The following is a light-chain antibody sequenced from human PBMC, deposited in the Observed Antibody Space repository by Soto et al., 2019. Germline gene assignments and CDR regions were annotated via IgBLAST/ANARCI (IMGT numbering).Light chain of an antibody. CDR1: QSVSSN. CDR3: QQYNNWPPYT. J-gene: IGKJ2*01. V-gene: IGKV3-15*01. CDR2: GAS. Sequence: EIVMTQSPATLSVSPGERATLSCRASQSVSSNLAWYQQKPGQAPRLLIYGASTRATGIPARFSGSGSGTEFTLTLSSLQSEDFAVYYCQQYNNWPPYTFGQFTKLEIK.